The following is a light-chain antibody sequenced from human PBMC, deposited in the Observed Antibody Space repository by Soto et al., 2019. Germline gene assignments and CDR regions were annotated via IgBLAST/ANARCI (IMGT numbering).Light chain of an antibody. CDR3: QHYESSLPSYT. Sequence: EIVLTQSPGTLSLSPGERATLSCRASQSLASNYLAWYQQKPRQAPRLLIYTAYTRATGIPDSFSGSGSGTDCTLTTSRLEPDDFAVYYCQHYESSLPSYTFGQGTKLEVK. CDR1: QSLASNY. CDR2: TAY. J-gene: IGKJ2*01. V-gene: IGKV3-20*01.